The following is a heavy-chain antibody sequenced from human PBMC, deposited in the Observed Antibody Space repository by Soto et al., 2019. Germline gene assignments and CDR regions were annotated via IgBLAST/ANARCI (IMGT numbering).Heavy chain of an antibody. J-gene: IGHJ4*02. D-gene: IGHD1-1*01. CDR1: GFTFSSYA. CDR3: AKFGMATTKRSPPYYIAY. CDR2: ISGSGGGT. V-gene: IGHV3-23*01. Sequence: PGGSLRLSCAASGFTFSSYAMSWVRQAPGKGLEWVSSISGSGGGTYYADSVKGRFTFSRDNSKNTLYLQMNSLRAEDTAVYYCAKFGMATTKRSPPYYIAYWGQGALVTVSS.